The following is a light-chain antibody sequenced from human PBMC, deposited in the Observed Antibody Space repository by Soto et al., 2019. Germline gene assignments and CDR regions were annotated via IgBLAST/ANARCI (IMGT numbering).Light chain of an antibody. J-gene: IGKJ1*01. V-gene: IGKV3-20*01. CDR1: QSVSSSY. CDR2: GAS. Sequence: EIGLTQSPGTLSLSQGERATFSCRASQSVSSSYIAWYQQKRGQAPRRLIYGASIRATGIPDRFSGSGSGTDFTLTISRLEPEDFALYYCQQYHTSPLTCGQGTRWIS. CDR3: QQYHTSPLT.